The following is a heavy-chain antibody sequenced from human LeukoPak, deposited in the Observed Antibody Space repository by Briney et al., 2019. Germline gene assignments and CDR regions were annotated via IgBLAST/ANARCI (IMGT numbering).Heavy chain of an antibody. CDR3: ARDRYSYGHFDY. V-gene: IGHV3-30-3*01. J-gene: IGHJ4*02. Sequence: GSLRLSCAASKFTFSSYAMHWVRQATGKGLEWVAVISYDGSNKYYADSVKGRFTISRDNSKNTLYLQMNSLRAEDTAVYYCARDRYSYGHFDYWGQGTLVTVSS. CDR1: KFTFSSYA. CDR2: ISYDGSNK. D-gene: IGHD5-18*01.